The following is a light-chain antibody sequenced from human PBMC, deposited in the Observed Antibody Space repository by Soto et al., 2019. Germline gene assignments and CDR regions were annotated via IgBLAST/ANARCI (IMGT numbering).Light chain of an antibody. V-gene: IGKV3-20*01. CDR3: QQYGSSPWT. J-gene: IGKJ3*01. CDR2: GAS. CDR1: QSVSNSY. Sequence: EIVLTQSPGTLSLSPGERATLSCRASQSVSNSYLVWYQQKPGQAPRLLIYGASSRATGIPDRFSGSGSGTDFTLTISRVEPEDFAVYYCQQYGSSPWTFGPGNKVDI.